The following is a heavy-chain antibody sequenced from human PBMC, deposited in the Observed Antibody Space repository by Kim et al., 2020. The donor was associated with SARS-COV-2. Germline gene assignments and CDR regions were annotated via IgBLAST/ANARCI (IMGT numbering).Heavy chain of an antibody. J-gene: IGHJ4*02. D-gene: IGHD6-13*01. Sequence: ADSVKGRFTISRDNAKNSLYLQMNSLRAEDTAVYYCARDLEGIAAAGTGYWGQGTLVTVSS. V-gene: IGHV3-48*03. CDR3: ARDLEGIAAAGTGY.